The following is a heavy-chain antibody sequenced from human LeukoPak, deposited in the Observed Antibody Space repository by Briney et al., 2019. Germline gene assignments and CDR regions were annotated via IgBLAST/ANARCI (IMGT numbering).Heavy chain of an antibody. J-gene: IGHJ4*02. V-gene: IGHV3-23*01. CDR2: ISGSGGGT. Sequence: PGGSLRLSCAASGFTFSSYAMSWVRQAPGKGLEWVSAISGSGGGTYYADSVKGRFTISRDNSKNTLYLQMNSLRAEDTAVYYCAKDEFRASGTFDYWGQGTLVTVSS. D-gene: IGHD3-10*01. CDR1: GFTFSSYA. CDR3: AKDEFRASGTFDY.